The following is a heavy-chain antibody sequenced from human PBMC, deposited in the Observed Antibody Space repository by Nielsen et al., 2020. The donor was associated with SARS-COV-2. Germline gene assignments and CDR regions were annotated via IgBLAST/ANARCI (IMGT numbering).Heavy chain of an antibody. CDR1: GFTFSDYY. CDR3: ARTDPGVPT. Sequence: GESLKISCVASGFTFSDYYMTWIRQAPGKGLEWVSYISGRGDIIFYTDSVEGRFTISRDNAKNSLYLQMNSLRAKDTAVYYCARTDPGVPTWGQGTLVTVSS. D-gene: IGHD7-27*01. J-gene: IGHJ5*02. CDR2: ISGRGDII. V-gene: IGHV3-11*01.